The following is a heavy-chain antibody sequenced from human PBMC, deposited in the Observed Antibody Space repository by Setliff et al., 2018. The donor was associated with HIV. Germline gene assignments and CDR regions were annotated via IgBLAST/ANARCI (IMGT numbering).Heavy chain of an antibody. CDR1: GYTFTGYY. CDR3: ARLPRQLLKGAAAYFDY. J-gene: IGHJ4*02. CDR2: LNPKTGGT. Sequence: ASVKVSCKASGYTFTGYYMHWVRQAPGQGLEWMGWLNPKTGGTNFAQEFQGRVTMTGDTSISTAYMELSRLTSDDTAVYYCARLPRQLLKGAAAYFDYWGQGTLVTVSS. D-gene: IGHD5-18*01. V-gene: IGHV1-2*02.